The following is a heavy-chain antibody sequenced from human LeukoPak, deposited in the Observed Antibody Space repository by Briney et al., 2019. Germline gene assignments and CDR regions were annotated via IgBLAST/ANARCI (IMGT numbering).Heavy chain of an antibody. V-gene: IGHV3-23*01. CDR1: GFTFTNHA. Sequence: PGGSLRLSCAASGFTFTNHAVSWVCAAPGKGLEWVSPEGSAGGTYYADSVRGRCTISSDNYENTLSLQMNSLRIEDTAVYYCASRTWTGAGYYAFDIWGQGTMVTVSS. CDR2: EGSAGGT. J-gene: IGHJ3*02. CDR3: ASRTWTGAGYYAFDI. D-gene: IGHD3/OR15-3a*01.